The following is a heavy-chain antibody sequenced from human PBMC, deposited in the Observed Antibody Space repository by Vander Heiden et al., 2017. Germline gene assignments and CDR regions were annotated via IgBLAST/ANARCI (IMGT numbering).Heavy chain of an antibody. Sequence: QVQLVESGGGLVKPGRSLRLSFAASEFTFSNDYMSWIRQARGKGLEWVSYISRSCSTIYYADSVKGRFTISRDNAKNSLYLQMNSLRAEDTAVYYCARERYAFDIWGQGTMVTVSS. CDR1: EFTFSNDY. CDR3: ARERYAFDI. J-gene: IGHJ3*02. D-gene: IGHD4-17*01. CDR2: ISRSCSTI. V-gene: IGHV3-11*01.